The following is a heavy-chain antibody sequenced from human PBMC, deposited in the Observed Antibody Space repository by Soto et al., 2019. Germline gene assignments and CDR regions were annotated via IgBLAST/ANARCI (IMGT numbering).Heavy chain of an antibody. Sequence: QVQLQESGPGLVKPSQTLSLTCTVSGGSISSGGYYWSWIRLHPGKGLEWIGYIYHSGTTYYNPSLKSRVTISVDTSKNQFSLKMSSVTAADTAVYYCARHRGYSGYDYFDYWGQGTLVTVSS. D-gene: IGHD5-12*01. CDR1: GGSISSGGYY. CDR3: ARHRGYSGYDYFDY. V-gene: IGHV4-31*03. J-gene: IGHJ4*02. CDR2: IYHSGTT.